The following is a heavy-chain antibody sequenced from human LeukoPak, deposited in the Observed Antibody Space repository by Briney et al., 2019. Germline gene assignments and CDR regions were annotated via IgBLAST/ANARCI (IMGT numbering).Heavy chain of an antibody. CDR2: ISAYNGNT. CDR1: GYTFTSYG. D-gene: IGHD2-2*01. V-gene: IGHV1-18*01. Sequence: ASVKVSCKASGYTFTSYGITWVRQAPGQGLEWMGWISAYNGNTNYAQKLQGRVTMTTDTSTSTAYMELRSLRSDDTAVYYCARDTEDIVVVPAAPSFDYWGQGTLVTVSS. CDR3: ARDTEDIVVVPAAPSFDY. J-gene: IGHJ4*02.